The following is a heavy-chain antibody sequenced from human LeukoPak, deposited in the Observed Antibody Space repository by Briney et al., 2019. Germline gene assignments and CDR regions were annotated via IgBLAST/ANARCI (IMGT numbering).Heavy chain of an antibody. Sequence: ASVKVSCKASGYTFTSYYMHWVRQAPGQGLEWMGIISPSGGSTSYAQKFQGRVTMTRDMSTSTVYMELSSLRSEDTAVYYCARDGEEYQLLYWFDPWGQGTLVTVSS. D-gene: IGHD2-2*01. J-gene: IGHJ5*02. V-gene: IGHV1-46*01. CDR2: ISPSGGST. CDR3: ARDGEEYQLLYWFDP. CDR1: GYTFTSYY.